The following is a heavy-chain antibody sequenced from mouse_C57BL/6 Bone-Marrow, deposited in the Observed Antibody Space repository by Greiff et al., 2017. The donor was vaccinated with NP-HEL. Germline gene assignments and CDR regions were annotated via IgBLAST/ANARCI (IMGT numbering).Heavy chain of an antibody. CDR2: IDPETGGT. D-gene: IGHD2-5*01. CDR3: TRSYSTWFAY. V-gene: IGHV1-15*01. CDR1: GYTFTDYE. J-gene: IGHJ3*01. Sequence: QVQLKESGAELVRPGASVTLSCKASGYTFTDYEMHWVKQTPVHGLEWIGAIDPETGGTAHNQKFKGKAILTADKSSSTAYMELRSLTSEDSAVYYCTRSYSTWFAYWGQGTLVTVSA.